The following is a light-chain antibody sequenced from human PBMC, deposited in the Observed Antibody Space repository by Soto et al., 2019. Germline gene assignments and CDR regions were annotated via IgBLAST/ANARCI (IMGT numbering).Light chain of an antibody. CDR3: QQYHSFAWT. Sequence: DIQMTQSPSTLSASVGDRVTITCRASQSISSWLAWYQQKPGQAPKFLIYKASSLESGVPSRFSGSGSGTEFTLTISSLQPDDFANYYCQQYHSFAWTFGQGTKVEIK. J-gene: IGKJ1*01. V-gene: IGKV1-5*03. CDR2: KAS. CDR1: QSISSW.